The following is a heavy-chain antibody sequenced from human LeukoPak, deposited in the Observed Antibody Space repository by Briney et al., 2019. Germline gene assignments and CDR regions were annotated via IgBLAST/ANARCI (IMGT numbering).Heavy chain of an antibody. CDR3: ATDRDLRWFYF. D-gene: IGHD2-21*01. J-gene: IGHJ4*02. Sequence: SETLSLTCTVSDDSAYSSGFYWGWIRQPPGKGLEWIGSFNHGGNTYYNPSLKSRVTISGDTYKKQFSPKLSSVTAADTAVYYCATDRDLRWFYFWGQGTLVTVPS. CDR1: DDSAYSSGFY. CDR2: FNHGGNT. V-gene: IGHV4-39*07.